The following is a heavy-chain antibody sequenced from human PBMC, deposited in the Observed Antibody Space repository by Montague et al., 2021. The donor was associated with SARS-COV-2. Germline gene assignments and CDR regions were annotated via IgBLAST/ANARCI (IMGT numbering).Heavy chain of an antibody. CDR3: ARGGGYCSGSSCYYWFDP. CDR1: GESISCYY. D-gene: IGHD2-15*01. J-gene: IGHJ5*02. CDR2: IYNRGTT. Sequence: SETLSLTCTVSGESISCYYWNWIRQPPGKGLEWIGYIYNRGTTSYNPSVKTRVTISVDTSKNQFSLKLNSVTAADTAVYYCARGGGYCSGSSCYYWFDPWGQGTLGTVSS. V-gene: IGHV4-59*01.